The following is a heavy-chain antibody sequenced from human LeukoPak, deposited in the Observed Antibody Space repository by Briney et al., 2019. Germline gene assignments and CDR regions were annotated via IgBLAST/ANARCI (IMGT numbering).Heavy chain of an antibody. Sequence: SQTLSLTCTVSGGSISSGNNHWSWIRQPAGKGLEWIGHIYTSGSTNYHPSLKSRVTISVDTSKNQFSLKLSSVTAADTAVYYCATTTVTTSAGFDYWGQGTLVTVSS. CDR2: IYTSGST. D-gene: IGHD4-17*01. CDR3: ATTTVTTSAGFDY. CDR1: GGSISSGNNH. V-gene: IGHV4-61*09. J-gene: IGHJ4*02.